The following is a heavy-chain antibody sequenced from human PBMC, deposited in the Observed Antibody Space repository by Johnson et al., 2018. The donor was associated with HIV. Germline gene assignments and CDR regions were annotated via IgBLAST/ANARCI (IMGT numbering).Heavy chain of an antibody. V-gene: IGHV3-66*02. D-gene: IGHD1-26*01. CDR1: GFTVSSNY. J-gene: IGHJ3*02. CDR3: ARVMGATQVMGAFDI. CDR2: IYSGGST. Sequence: VLLVESGGGLVQPGGSLRLSCAASGFTVSSNYMSWVRQAPGKGLEWVSVIYSGGSTYYADSVKGRFTISRDNSKNTLYLQMNSLRAEDTAVYYCARVMGATQVMGAFDIWGQGTMVTVSS.